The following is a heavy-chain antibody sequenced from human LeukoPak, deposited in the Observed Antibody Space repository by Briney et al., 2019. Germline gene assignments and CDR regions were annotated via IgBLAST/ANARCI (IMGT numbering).Heavy chain of an antibody. CDR3: ARVGSDVLWFGGPTGAFDI. CDR2: IYYSGST. Sequence: PSETLSLTCTVSGGSISSSSYYWGWIRQPPGKGLEWIGSIYYSGSTYYNPSLKSRVTISVDTSKSQFSLKLSSVTAADTAVYYCARVGSDVLWFGGPTGAFDIWGQGTMVTVSS. D-gene: IGHD3-10*01. V-gene: IGHV4-39*07. CDR1: GGSISSSSYY. J-gene: IGHJ3*02.